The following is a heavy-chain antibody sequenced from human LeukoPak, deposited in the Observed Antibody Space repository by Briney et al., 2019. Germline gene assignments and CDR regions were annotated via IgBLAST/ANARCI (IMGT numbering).Heavy chain of an antibody. Sequence: GGSLRLSRAASGFTFSSYAMSWVRQAPGKGLERVSAISGSGGSTYYADSVRGRFTISRDNSKNTLYLQMNSLRAEDTAVYYCAKDVSYYYGSGSSPSNYYFDYWGQGTLVTVSS. CDR3: AKDVSYYYGSGSSPSNYYFDY. CDR1: GFTFSSYA. CDR2: ISGSGGST. V-gene: IGHV3-23*01. D-gene: IGHD3-10*01. J-gene: IGHJ4*02.